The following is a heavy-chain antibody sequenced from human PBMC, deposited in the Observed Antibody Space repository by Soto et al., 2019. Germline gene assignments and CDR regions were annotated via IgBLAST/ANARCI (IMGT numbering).Heavy chain of an antibody. Sequence: EVQVVESGGGLVQPGGSLRLSCAASGFTFSSYWMHWVRQAPGKGLVWVSRLNSDGSSTSYADSVKGRFTISRDNAKNTLYLPVNSLRAEDTGVYDFARDARGYCTNGACYPYYYYYGMDVWGLGTTVTVSS. CDR2: LNSDGSST. CDR3: ARDARGYCTNGACYPYYYYYGMDV. V-gene: IGHV3-74*01. CDR1: GFTFSSYW. J-gene: IGHJ6*02. D-gene: IGHD2-8*01.